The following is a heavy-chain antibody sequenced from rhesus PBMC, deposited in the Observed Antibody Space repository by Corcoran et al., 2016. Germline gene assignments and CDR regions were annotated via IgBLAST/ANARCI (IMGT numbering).Heavy chain of an antibody. V-gene: IGHV4-122*02. CDR2: ISYSGST. CDR3: AREGSYPDY. CDR1: GYSISSGYG. Sequence: QLQLQESGPGLVKPSETLSLTCAVSGYSISSGYGWCLIRQPPGKGLEWIGYISYSGSTSYSPSLKSRVTISRDTSKNQFSLKLSSVTAADTGVYYCAREGSYPDYWGQGVLVTVSS. D-gene: IGHD1-44*02. J-gene: IGHJ4*01.